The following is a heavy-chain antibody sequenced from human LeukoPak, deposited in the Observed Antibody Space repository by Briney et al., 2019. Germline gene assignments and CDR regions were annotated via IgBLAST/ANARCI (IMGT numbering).Heavy chain of an antibody. CDR3: ARDIVRWDREAFDI. D-gene: IGHD1-26*01. V-gene: IGHV1-2*02. CDR1: GYTFTGYY. Sequence: ASVKVSCKASGYTFTGYYMHWVRQAPGQGLEWMGWINPNSGGTNYAQKFQGRVTMTGDTSISTAYMELSRLRSDDTAVYYCARDIVRWDREAFDIWGQGTMVTVSS. CDR2: INPNSGGT. J-gene: IGHJ3*02.